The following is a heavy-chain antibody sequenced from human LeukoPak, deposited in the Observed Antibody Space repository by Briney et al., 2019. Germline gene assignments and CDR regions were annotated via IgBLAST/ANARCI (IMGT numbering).Heavy chain of an antibody. D-gene: IGHD1-26*01. CDR3: AYSGSYGHLGY. CDR1: GGSISSNAYY. CDR2: IYSSVST. V-gene: IGHV4-39*01. Sequence: SETLSLTCTVSGGSISSNAYYWAWIRQPPGKGLEWIGSIYSSVSTYYNPSLKSRVTISVDTSKSQFSLRLSSVTAADTALYYCAYSGSYGHLGYWGQGIPVTVSS. J-gene: IGHJ4*02.